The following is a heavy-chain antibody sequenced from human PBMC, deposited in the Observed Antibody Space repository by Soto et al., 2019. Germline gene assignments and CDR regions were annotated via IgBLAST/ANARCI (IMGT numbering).Heavy chain of an antibody. CDR2: ISGSGGST. CDR1: GFTFSSYA. Sequence: GGSLRLSCAAPGFTFSSYAMSWVRQAPGKGLEWVSAISGSGGSTYYADSVKGRFTISRDNSKNTLYLQMNSLRAEDTAVYYCAKADYDFWSGSRYWGQGTLVTVSS. J-gene: IGHJ4*02. D-gene: IGHD3-3*01. CDR3: AKADYDFWSGSRY. V-gene: IGHV3-23*01.